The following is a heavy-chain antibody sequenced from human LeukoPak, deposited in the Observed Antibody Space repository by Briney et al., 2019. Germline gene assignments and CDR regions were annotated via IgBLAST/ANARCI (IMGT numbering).Heavy chain of an antibody. J-gene: IGHJ6*02. V-gene: IGHV4-39*07. D-gene: IGHD2-15*01. CDR1: GDSISSTSYY. Sequence: PSETLSLTCTVSGDSISSTSYYWGWIRQPPGKGLEWIGSVYYTGTTYYNPSLKSRVTISVNTSKSQFSLKLSSVTAADTAVYYCARESLYCSGGSCYGRYYGMDVWGQGTTVTVSS. CDR2: VYYTGTT. CDR3: ARESLYCSGGSCYGRYYGMDV.